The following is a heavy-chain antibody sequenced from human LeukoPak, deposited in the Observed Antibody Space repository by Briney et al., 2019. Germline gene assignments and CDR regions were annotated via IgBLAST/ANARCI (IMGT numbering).Heavy chain of an antibody. D-gene: IGHD1-26*01. Sequence: GGSLRLSCGASGFTFSSAWMHWVRQAPGTGLVWVSRITEDGTTTYADSVKGRFTISRDNAKNTLYLQMNSLRAEDTAVYYCVRDRVGPDYWGQGTLVTVSS. V-gene: IGHV3-74*03. J-gene: IGHJ4*02. CDR2: ITEDGTT. CDR3: VRDRVGPDY. CDR1: GFTFSSAW.